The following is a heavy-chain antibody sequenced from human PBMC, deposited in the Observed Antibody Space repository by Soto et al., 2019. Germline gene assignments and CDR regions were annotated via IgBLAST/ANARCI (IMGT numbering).Heavy chain of an antibody. J-gene: IGHJ6*03. V-gene: IGHV3-23*01. D-gene: IGHD2-2*01. CDR1: GFTFSSYA. CDR3: AKNHQLLSDYYYYMDV. Sequence: PGGSLRLSCAASGFTFSSYAMSWVRQAPGKGLEWVSAISGSGGSTYYADSVKGRFTISRDNSKNTLYLQMNSLRAEDTAVYYWAKNHQLLSDYYYYMDVWGKGTTVTVSS. CDR2: ISGSGGST.